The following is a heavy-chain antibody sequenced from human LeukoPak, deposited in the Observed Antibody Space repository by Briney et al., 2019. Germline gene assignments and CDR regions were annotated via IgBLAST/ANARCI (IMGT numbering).Heavy chain of an antibody. CDR3: ARDASRIQLWPL. V-gene: IGHV4-34*01. CDR2: INHSGST. Sequence: SETLSLTCAVYGGSFSGYYWSWIRQPPGKGLEWIGEINHSGSTNYNPSLKSRVTISVDTSKNQFSLKLRSVTAADTAIYYCARDASRIQLWPLWGQGTLVTVSS. D-gene: IGHD5-18*01. J-gene: IGHJ4*02. CDR1: GGSFSGYY.